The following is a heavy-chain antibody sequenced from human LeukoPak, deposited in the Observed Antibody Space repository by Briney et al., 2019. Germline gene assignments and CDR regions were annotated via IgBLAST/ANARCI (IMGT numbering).Heavy chain of an antibody. CDR2: INRNGDST. D-gene: IGHD2-8*01. CDR1: GFTFDDYG. CDR3: ARGFRNGPFDC. V-gene: IGHV3-20*04. J-gene: IGHJ4*02. Sequence: GGSLRLSCEASGFTFDDYGMRWVRQRPGKGLEWVSGINRNGDSTDYADSVKGRFTISRDNAKNSHFLQMNSLEVEDTALYYCARGFRNGPFDCWGQGTLVTVSS.